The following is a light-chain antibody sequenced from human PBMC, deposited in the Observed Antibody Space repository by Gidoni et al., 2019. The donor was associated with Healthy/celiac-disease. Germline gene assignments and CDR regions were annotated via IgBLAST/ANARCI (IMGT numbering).Light chain of an antibody. J-gene: IGKJ2*01. Sequence: DIQMTQSPSTLSASVGDRVTITCRASQSISSWLAWYQQKPGKAPKLLIYKASSLESGVPSRFSGSGSGTEFTLTISSLQPDDFATYYFQQYNSYLYTCGQGTKLEIK. CDR2: KAS. V-gene: IGKV1-5*03. CDR1: QSISSW. CDR3: QQYNSYLYT.